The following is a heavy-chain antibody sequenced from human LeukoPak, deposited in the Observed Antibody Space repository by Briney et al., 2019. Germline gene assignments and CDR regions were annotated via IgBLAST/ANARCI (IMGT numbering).Heavy chain of an antibody. CDR3: AKARFPKGYDSSGGFDY. Sequence: GGSLRLSCAASGFTFSNYAMTWVRQAPGKGLEWVSLISGSDSRTYHADSVKGRFTISRDNSKNTLYMQMDRLRDEDAAVYYCAKARFPKGYDSSGGFDYWGQGTLVTVSS. D-gene: IGHD3-22*01. CDR2: ISGSDSRT. V-gene: IGHV3-23*01. J-gene: IGHJ4*02. CDR1: GFTFSNYA.